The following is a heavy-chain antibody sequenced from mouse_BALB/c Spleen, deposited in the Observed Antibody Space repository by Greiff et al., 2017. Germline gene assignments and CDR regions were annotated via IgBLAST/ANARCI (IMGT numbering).Heavy chain of an antibody. Sequence: DVQLVESGGGLVQPGGSLKLSCAASGFTFSSYGMSWVRQTPDKRLELVATINSNGGSTYYPDSVKGRFTISRDNAKNTLYLQMSSLKSEDTAMYYCAREDDGYTYYFDYWGQGTTLTVSS. J-gene: IGHJ2*01. CDR1: GFTFSSYG. CDR2: INSNGGST. D-gene: IGHD2-3*01. V-gene: IGHV5-6-3*01. CDR3: AREDDGYTYYFDY.